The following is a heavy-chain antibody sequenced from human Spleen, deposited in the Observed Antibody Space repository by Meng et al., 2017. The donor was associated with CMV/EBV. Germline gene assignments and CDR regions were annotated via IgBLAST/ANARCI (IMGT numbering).Heavy chain of an antibody. CDR1: GHTFTAYY. Sequence: ASVKVSCKASGHTFTAYYVHLVRQAPGQGFEWMGWINPNSGDTNYAQKFQGRVTMTRDTSISTAYMELRSLRSDDTAVYYCATDVRAAATYGMDVWGQGTTVTVSS. CDR3: ATDVRAAATYGMDV. J-gene: IGHJ6*02. CDR2: INPNSGDT. V-gene: IGHV1-2*02. D-gene: IGHD6-13*01.